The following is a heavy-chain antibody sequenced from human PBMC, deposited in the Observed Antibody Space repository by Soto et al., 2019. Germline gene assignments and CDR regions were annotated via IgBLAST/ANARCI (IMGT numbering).Heavy chain of an antibody. CDR3: ARVIRFDYGLYQAYHYYYYYMDV. V-gene: IGHV1-18*01. D-gene: IGHD4-17*01. CDR2: ISAYNGNT. Sequence: QVQLVQSGAEVKKPGASVKVSCKASGYTFTSYGISWVRQAPGQELEWMGWISAYNGNTNYAQKLQGRVTMTTDTSTSTAYMELRSLRSDDTAVYYCARVIRFDYGLYQAYHYYYYYMDVWGKGTTVTVSS. CDR1: GYTFTSYG. J-gene: IGHJ6*03.